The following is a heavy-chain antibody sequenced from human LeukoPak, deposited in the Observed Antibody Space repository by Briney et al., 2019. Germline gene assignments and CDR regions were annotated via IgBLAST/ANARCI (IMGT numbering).Heavy chain of an antibody. CDR2: IYYSGST. CDR3: ARDTSGYRRGSFDY. V-gene: IGHV4-59*01. D-gene: IGHD3-22*01. J-gene: IGHJ4*02. Sequence: SETLSLTCTVSGVSISSYYWSWLRQPPGKGVEGLGYIYYSGSTSYNPSLKSRVTISVDTSNNQFSLKLSSVTAADTAVYYCARDTSGYRRGSFDYWGQGTLVTVSS. CDR1: GVSISSYY.